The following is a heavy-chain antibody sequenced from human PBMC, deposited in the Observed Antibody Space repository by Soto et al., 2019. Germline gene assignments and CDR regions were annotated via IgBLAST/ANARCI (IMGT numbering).Heavy chain of an antibody. CDR2: IYYSGST. J-gene: IGHJ4*02. CDR3: ARPRYSGSYYLGHREFAN. V-gene: IGHV4-39*01. CDR1: GGSISSSSYY. Sequence: QLQLQESGPGLVKPSETLSLTCTVSGGSISSSSYYWGWIRQPPGKGLEWIGSIYYSGSTYYNPSLKSRVTISVDTSKNQFSLKLSSVTAADTAVYYCARPRYSGSYYLGHREFANWGQGTLVTVSS. D-gene: IGHD1-26*01.